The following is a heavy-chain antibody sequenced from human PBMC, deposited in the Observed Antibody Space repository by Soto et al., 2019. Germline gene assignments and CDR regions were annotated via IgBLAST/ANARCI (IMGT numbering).Heavy chain of an antibody. CDR3: ARDYCSSTSCLTLFDP. CDR2: ISSSSSYI. D-gene: IGHD2-2*01. J-gene: IGHJ5*02. Sequence: EVQLVESGGGLVKPGGSLRLSCAASGFTFSSYSMNWVRQAPGKGLEWVSSISSSSSYIYYADSVKGRFTISRDNAKNSLYLQMNSLRAEDTAVYYCARDYCSSTSCLTLFDPWGQGTLVTVSS. V-gene: IGHV3-21*01. CDR1: GFTFSSYS.